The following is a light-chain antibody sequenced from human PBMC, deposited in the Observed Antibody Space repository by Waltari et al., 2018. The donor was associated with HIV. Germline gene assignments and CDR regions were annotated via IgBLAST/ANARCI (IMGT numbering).Light chain of an antibody. CDR1: SRDIGYYDY. V-gene: IGLV2-14*01. CDR3: SSFRTGSTPLV. CDR2: EVT. Sequence: QSALTHPASVSGSPGQSITLSCTGTSRDIGYYDYVSWYQKHPGRAPKLMIYEVTNRPAGVSHRFSGSKSGNTASLTMSGRQAEDEGDYYCSSFRTGSTPLVFGTGTKVTV. J-gene: IGLJ1*01.